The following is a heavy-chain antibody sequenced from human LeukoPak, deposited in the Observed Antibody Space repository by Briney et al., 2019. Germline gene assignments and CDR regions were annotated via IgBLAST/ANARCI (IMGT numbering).Heavy chain of an antibody. J-gene: IGHJ4*02. V-gene: IGHV4-59*01. CDR1: GGXIKNYY. CDR2: IYYSGST. D-gene: IGHD6-13*01. Sequence: SETLSLTCTVSGGXIKNYYCSWIRQSPGKGLEWLGYIYYSGSTNYNPSLKSRITISVDTPKNQFSLKLSSVTAADTAVYYCARWGEAAAGIYYWGQGTLVTVSS. CDR3: ARWGEAAAGIYY.